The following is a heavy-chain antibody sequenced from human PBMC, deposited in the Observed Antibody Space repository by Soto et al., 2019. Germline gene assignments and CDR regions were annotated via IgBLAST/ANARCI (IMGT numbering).Heavy chain of an antibody. CDR2: IYYSGST. J-gene: IGHJ5*02. CDR3: ARVNQSMVRVQWFDP. CDR1: GGSISSYY. Sequence: SETLSLTCTVSGGSISSYYWSWIRQPPGKGLEWIGYIYYSGSTNYNPSLKSRVTISVDTSNNQLALKLSSVTAAYTAVYYCARVNQSMVRVQWFDPWGQGTLVTVSS. V-gene: IGHV4-59*01. D-gene: IGHD3-10*01.